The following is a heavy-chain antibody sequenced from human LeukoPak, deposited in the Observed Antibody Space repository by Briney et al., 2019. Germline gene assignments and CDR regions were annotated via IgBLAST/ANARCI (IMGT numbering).Heavy chain of an antibody. V-gene: IGHV1-69*05. CDR1: GGTFSSYA. Sequence: SVKVSCKAPGGTFSSYAISWVRQAPGQGLEWMGGIIPIFGTANYAQKFQGRVTITTDESTSTAYMELSSLRSEDTAVYYCARSSDCSSTSCPPNVWGKGTTVTVSS. D-gene: IGHD2-2*01. CDR3: ARSSDCSSTSCPPNV. CDR2: IIPIFGTA. J-gene: IGHJ6*04.